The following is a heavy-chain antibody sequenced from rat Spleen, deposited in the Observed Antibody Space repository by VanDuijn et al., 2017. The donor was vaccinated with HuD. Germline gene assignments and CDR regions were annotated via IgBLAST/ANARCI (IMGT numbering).Heavy chain of an antibody. J-gene: IGHJ2*01. CDR3: TRGTYYRH. V-gene: IGHV5-25*01. CDR2: ISYDGTAT. CDR1: GPSFSNYD. D-gene: IGHD1-9*01. Sequence: EVQLVESGGGLVQPGRSMKLSCAASGPSFSNYDMAWVRQAPTKGLEWVASISYDGTATYYRDSVKGRFTLSRDNAKSTLYLQMGSLRSEDTATYYCTRGTYYRHWGQGVMVTVSS.